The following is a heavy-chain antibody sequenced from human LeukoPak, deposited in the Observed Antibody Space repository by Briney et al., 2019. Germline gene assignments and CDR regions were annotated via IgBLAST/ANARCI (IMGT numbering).Heavy chain of an antibody. J-gene: IGHJ4*02. CDR3: ARGGRTGLLGY. Sequence: PSETLSLTCTVSGGSISSGDYYWSWIRQPPGKGLEWIGEINHSGSTNYNPSLKSRVTISVDTSKNQFSLKLSSVTAADTAVYYCARGGRTGLLGYWGQGTLVTVSS. D-gene: IGHD1-14*01. CDR2: INHSGST. CDR1: GGSISSGDYY. V-gene: IGHV4-39*07.